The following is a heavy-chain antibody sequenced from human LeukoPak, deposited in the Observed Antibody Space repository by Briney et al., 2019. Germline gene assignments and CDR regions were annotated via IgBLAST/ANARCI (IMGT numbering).Heavy chain of an antibody. CDR1: GDSITGSTYY. D-gene: IGHD3-16*01. CDR2: INYSGDT. Sequence: SETLSLTCTVSGDSITGSTYYWGWLRQPPGQGLEWIMNINYSGDTYYNPSLKRRVTISVNTTKNQFSLHLSSVTGADTAVYYCARHKLSIITFLPYSFVSWGQGTLVTVSS. J-gene: IGHJ4*02. V-gene: IGHV4-39*01. CDR3: ARHKLSIITFLPYSFVS.